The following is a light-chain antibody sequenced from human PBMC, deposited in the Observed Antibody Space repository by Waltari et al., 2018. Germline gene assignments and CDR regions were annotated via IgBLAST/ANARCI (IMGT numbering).Light chain of an antibody. Sequence: EIVLTQSPATLSVSPGERPTLSCRASQTISNNLAWYQQKPGQAPRLLIYGASTRATAIPDRFSGSGSGTEFTLTITSLQSEDFAVYYCQQYNEWPPWTFGQGTKVDIK. V-gene: IGKV3-15*01. J-gene: IGKJ1*01. CDR1: QTISNN. CDR2: GAS. CDR3: QQYNEWPPWT.